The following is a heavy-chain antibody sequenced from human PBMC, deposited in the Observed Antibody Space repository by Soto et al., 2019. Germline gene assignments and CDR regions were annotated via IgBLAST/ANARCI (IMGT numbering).Heavy chain of an antibody. CDR2: INAGNGNT. J-gene: IGHJ3*02. V-gene: IGHV1-3*01. D-gene: IGHD3-9*01. CDR1: GYTFTSYA. Sequence: GASVKVSCKASGYTFTSYAMHLVRQAPGQRLEWMGWINAGNGNTKYSQKFQGRVTITRDTSASTAYMELSSLRSEDTAVYYCAGGRVLRYFDWFEDAFDIWGQGTMVTVSS. CDR3: AGGRVLRYFDWFEDAFDI.